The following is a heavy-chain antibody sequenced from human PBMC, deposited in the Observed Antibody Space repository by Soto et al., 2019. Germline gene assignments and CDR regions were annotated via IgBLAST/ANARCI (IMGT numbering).Heavy chain of an antibody. J-gene: IGHJ5*02. CDR2: IIPIFGTA. Sequence: QVQLVQSGAEVKKPGSSVKVSCKASGGIFNTYALSWVRQAPGQGLEWMGGIIPIFGTANYAQKFQGSVTITAAESTNTTYMELSSLRSDDTAVYYCTRGTGMSHSWYADSWGQGTRITVS. CDR3: TRGTGMSHSWYADS. D-gene: IGHD6-13*01. V-gene: IGHV1-69*01. CDR1: GGIFNTYA.